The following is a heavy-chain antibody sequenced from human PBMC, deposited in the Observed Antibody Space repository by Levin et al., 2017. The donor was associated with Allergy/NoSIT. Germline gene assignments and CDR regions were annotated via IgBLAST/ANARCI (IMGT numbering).Heavy chain of an antibody. Sequence: SVKVSCKASGGTFSSYAISWVRQAPGQGLEWMGRIIPILGIANYAQKFQGRVTITADKSTSTAYMELSSLRSEDTAVYYCARGGSGSGSTRGYWGQGTLVTVSS. D-gene: IGHD3-10*01. CDR1: GGTFSSYA. V-gene: IGHV1-69*04. CDR2: IIPILGIA. CDR3: ARGGSGSGSTRGY. J-gene: IGHJ4*02.